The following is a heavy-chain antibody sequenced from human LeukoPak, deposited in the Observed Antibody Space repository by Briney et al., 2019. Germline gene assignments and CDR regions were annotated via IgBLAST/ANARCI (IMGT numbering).Heavy chain of an antibody. CDR2: IYYSGST. CDR1: GGSISSYY. Sequence: SETLSLTCTVSGGSISSYYWSWIRQPPGKGLEWIGYIYYSGSTNYNPSLKSRVTISVDTSKNQFSLKLSSVTAADTAVYYCARLYRGYCSGGSCHQNAFDIWGQGTMVTVSS. D-gene: IGHD2-15*01. J-gene: IGHJ3*02. V-gene: IGHV4-59*08. CDR3: ARLYRGYCSGGSCHQNAFDI.